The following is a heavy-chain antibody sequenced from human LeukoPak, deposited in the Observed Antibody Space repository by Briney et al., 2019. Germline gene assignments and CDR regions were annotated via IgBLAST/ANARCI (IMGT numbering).Heavy chain of an antibody. J-gene: IGHJ4*02. CDR1: GITFSNSW. CDR3: ARERTTIVSGTTIGAY. D-gene: IGHD4-11*01. Sequence: GGSLRLSCTTSGITFSNSWMSWVRQAPGKGLEWVATIRPDGSEGYYADSVKGRFTISRDNAKNSLFLQMNSLTADDTAVYYCARERTTIVSGTTIGAYWGQGTLVTVSS. CDR2: IRPDGSEG. V-gene: IGHV3-7*01.